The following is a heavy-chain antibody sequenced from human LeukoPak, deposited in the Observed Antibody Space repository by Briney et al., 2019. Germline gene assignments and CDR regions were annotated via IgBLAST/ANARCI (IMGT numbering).Heavy chain of an antibody. CDR1: GGSISSYY. Sequence: SETLSLTCTVSGGSISSYYWSWIRQPPGKGLEWIGYIYYSGSTNYNPSLKSRVTISVDTSKNQFSLKLSSVTAADTAVYYVARAAGPADIAAAGTPGYYYYHMDVWGKGTTVTVSS. V-gene: IGHV4-59*01. D-gene: IGHD6-13*01. CDR2: IYYSGST. CDR3: ARAAGPADIAAAGTPGYYYYHMDV. J-gene: IGHJ6*03.